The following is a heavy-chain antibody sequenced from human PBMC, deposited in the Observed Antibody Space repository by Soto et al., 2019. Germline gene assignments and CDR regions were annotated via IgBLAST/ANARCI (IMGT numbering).Heavy chain of an antibody. CDR3: AREGDYGDYGSDY. V-gene: IGHV4-31*03. D-gene: IGHD4-17*01. Sequence: LYLTSIDSGGSISSRGYYWSWIRQFPGKGLEWIGYIYYSGSTYYNPSLKSRVTISVDTSKNQFSLKLSSVTAADTAVYYCAREGDYGDYGSDYWGQGTLVTVSS. CDR1: GGSISSRGYY. CDR2: IYYSGST. J-gene: IGHJ4*02.